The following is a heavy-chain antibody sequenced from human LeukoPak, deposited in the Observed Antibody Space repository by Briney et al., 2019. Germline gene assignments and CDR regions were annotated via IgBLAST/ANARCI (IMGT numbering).Heavy chain of an antibody. CDR2: IRYDGSNK. J-gene: IGHJ6*03. CDR3: AKWIAAAGANYCYYMDV. Sequence: GGSLRLSCAASGFTFSSYGMHWVRQAPGKGLEWVAFIRYDGSNKYYADSVKGRFTISRDNSKNTLYLQMSSLRAEDTAVYYCAKWIAAAGANYCYYMDVWGKGTTVTVSS. CDR1: GFTFSSYG. V-gene: IGHV3-30*02. D-gene: IGHD6-13*01.